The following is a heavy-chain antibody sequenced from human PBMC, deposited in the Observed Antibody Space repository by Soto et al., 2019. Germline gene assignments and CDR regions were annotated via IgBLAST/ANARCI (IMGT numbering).Heavy chain of an antibody. D-gene: IGHD3-9*01. CDR2: IHFSGVA. J-gene: IGHJ5*02. V-gene: IGHV4-30-4*01. CDR1: GGSINSGDYF. Sequence: QVQLQESGPGRVKPSETLSLTCTVSGGSINSGDYFWSWVRQPPGKGLEWIGYIHFSGVAYYNPSLKTRVSISVDTSKNQFSLDLSSVTAADMAVYYCAGGAWSYDHLTGYYNRGWFDPWGQGALVTVSS. CDR3: AGGAWSYDHLTGYYNRGWFDP.